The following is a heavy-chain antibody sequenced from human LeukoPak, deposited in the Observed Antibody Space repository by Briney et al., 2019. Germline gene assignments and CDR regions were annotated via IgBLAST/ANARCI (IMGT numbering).Heavy chain of an antibody. V-gene: IGHV6-1*01. Sequence: SQTLSLTCAISGDSVSINSAAWNWIRQSPSRGLEWLGRTYYRSKWYNDYAVSVKSRITINPDTSKNQFSLQLNSVTPEDTAVYYCARDLVERGSSGYYYPTGPYFDYWGQGTLVTVSS. D-gene: IGHD3-22*01. CDR2: TYYRSKWYN. J-gene: IGHJ4*02. CDR1: GDSVSINSAA. CDR3: ARDLVERGSSGYYYPTGPYFDY.